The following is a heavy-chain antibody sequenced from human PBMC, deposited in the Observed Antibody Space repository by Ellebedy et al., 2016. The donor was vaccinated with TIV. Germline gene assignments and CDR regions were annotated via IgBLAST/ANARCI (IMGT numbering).Heavy chain of an antibody. Sequence: GESLKISCAMSGFTSSDHWMHWVRQVPGKGPMWVSRINNHGTVTDYADSVKGRFTISRDNAKNTLFLQMNTLRAEDTAVYYCTRDRYYSDSSAIFDPWGQGALVTVSS. CDR3: TRDRYYSDSSAIFDP. CDR1: GFTSSDHW. J-gene: IGHJ5*02. D-gene: IGHD3-22*01. V-gene: IGHV3-74*01. CDR2: INNHGTVT.